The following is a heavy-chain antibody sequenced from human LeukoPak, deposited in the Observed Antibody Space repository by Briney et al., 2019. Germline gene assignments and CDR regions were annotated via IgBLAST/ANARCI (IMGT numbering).Heavy chain of an antibody. D-gene: IGHD5-12*01. CDR3: ASGYSGYDYFDY. V-gene: IGHV4-59*08. CDR1: GGSISSYY. J-gene: IGHJ4*02. Sequence: PSDPLSLTCTVSGGSISSYYWRWIRQPTGKGLECIGYNYYSGSTNYNPSLKGRVTISVDTSKNQFSLKLISVTAADTAVYYCASGYSGYDYFDYWGQGTLVTVSS. CDR2: NYYSGST.